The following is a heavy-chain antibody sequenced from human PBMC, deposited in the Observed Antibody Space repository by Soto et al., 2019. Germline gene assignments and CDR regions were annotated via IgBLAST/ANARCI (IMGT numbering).Heavy chain of an antibody. Sequence: SETLSLTCTDSGCSISGSSCYWGWIRQSPVMGLELFGSFYYSGSTYYNPSLKSRVTISVDTSKNQFSLKLSSVTAADTAVYYCASLLGYSSGWPYYYYGMDVWGQGTTVT. CDR2: FYYSGST. V-gene: IGHV4-39*01. CDR1: GCSISGSSCY. J-gene: IGHJ6*02. CDR3: ASLLGYSSGWPYYYYGMDV. D-gene: IGHD6-19*01.